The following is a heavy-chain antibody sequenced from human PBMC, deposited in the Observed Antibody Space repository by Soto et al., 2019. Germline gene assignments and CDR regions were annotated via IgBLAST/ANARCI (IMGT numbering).Heavy chain of an antibody. CDR1: GGSISSYY. CDR2: IYYSGST. Sequence: PSETLSLTCTVSGGSISSYYWSWIRQPPGKGLEWIGYIYYSGSTNYNPSLKSRVTISVDTSKNQFSLKLSSVTAADTAVYYCAGGSSWYWFDPWSQGTLVTVSS. V-gene: IGHV4-59*08. CDR3: AGGSSWYWFDP. D-gene: IGHD6-13*01. J-gene: IGHJ5*02.